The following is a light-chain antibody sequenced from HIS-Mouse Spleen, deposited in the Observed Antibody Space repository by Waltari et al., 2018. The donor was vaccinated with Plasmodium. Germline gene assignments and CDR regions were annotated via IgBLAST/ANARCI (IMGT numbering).Light chain of an antibody. CDR2: GKN. Sequence: SSELTQDPAVSVALGQTVRITCQGESLRSYYASWYQQKPGQAPVLVIYGKNNRPSGIPDRFSGSSSGSTASLTITGAQAEDEADYYCNSRDSSGNHQVFGGGTKLTVL. V-gene: IGLV3-19*01. CDR1: SLRSYY. J-gene: IGLJ3*02. CDR3: NSRDSSGNHQV.